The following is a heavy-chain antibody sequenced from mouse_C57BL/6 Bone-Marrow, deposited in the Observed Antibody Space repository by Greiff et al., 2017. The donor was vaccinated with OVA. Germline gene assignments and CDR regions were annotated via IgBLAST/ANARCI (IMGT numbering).Heavy chain of an antibody. V-gene: IGHV5-4*01. CDR1: GFTFSSYA. Sequence: EVKLQESGGGLVKPGGSLKLSCAASGFTFSSYAMSWVRQTPEKRLEWVATISDGGSYTYYPDNVKGRFTISRDNAKNNLYLQMSHLKSEDTAMYYCARDITTVVRYFDVWGTGTTVTVSS. CDR3: ARDITTVVRYFDV. CDR2: ISDGGSYT. J-gene: IGHJ1*03. D-gene: IGHD1-1*01.